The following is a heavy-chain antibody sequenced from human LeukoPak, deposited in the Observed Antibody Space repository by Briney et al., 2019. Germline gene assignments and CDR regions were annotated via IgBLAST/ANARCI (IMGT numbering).Heavy chain of an antibody. J-gene: IGHJ4*02. D-gene: IGHD3-9*01. Sequence: SGTLSLTCIVSGGSISSLNLWSWLRQPPGKGLEWIGEMYLGGTTNFNPSLKSRVTILIDKSKNQLSLQLTSVTAADTAVYYCAGLEGRYSADWFYFFDYWGQGALVTVSS. CDR1: GGSISSLNL. CDR3: AGLEGRYSADWFYFFDY. V-gene: IGHV4-4*02. CDR2: MYLGGTT.